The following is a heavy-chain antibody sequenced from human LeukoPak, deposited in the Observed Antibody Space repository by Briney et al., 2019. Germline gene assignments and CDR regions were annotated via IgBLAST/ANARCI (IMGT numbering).Heavy chain of an antibody. Sequence: GGSLRLSCAASGFTFDDYAMHWVRQAPGKGLEWVSLISWDGGSTYYADSVKGRFTISRDNSKNSLYLQMNSLRAEDTALYYCAKGVGGAHPDAFDIWGQGTMVTVSS. V-gene: IGHV3-43D*03. CDR1: GFTFDDYA. CDR3: AKGVGGAHPDAFDI. CDR2: ISWDGGST. D-gene: IGHD1-26*01. J-gene: IGHJ3*02.